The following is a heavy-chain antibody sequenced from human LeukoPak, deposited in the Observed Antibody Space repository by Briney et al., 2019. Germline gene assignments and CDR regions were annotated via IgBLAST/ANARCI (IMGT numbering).Heavy chain of an antibody. J-gene: IGHJ6*02. CDR3: ARRGSYYYGSGSYRGMDV. CDR2: IYYSGST. D-gene: IGHD3-10*01. V-gene: IGHV4-59*08. CDR1: GGSVSSYY. Sequence: AETLSLTCTVSGGSVSSYYWSWLRQPPGKGLEWIGYIYYSGSTNYNPSLKSRVTISVDTSKNQFSLKLSSLTAADTAVYYCARRGSYYYGSGSYRGMDVWGQGTTVTVSS.